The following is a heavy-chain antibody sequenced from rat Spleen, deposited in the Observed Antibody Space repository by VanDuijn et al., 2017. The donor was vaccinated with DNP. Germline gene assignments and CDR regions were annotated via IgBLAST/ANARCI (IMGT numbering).Heavy chain of an antibody. J-gene: IGHJ2*01. CDR1: GFTFSDYN. CDR2: ISNDGSNT. V-gene: IGHV5-7*01. Sequence: EVQLVESGGGLVQPGRSLKLSCAASGFTFSDYNMAWVRQAPKKGLEWVATISNDGSNTYYRDSVRGRSTVFRDNAKNTLYLQMDSLRSEDTAIYYCARRTIRDYYNGGPFDYWGQGVMVTVSS. D-gene: IGHD1-1*01. CDR3: ARRTIRDYYNGGPFDY.